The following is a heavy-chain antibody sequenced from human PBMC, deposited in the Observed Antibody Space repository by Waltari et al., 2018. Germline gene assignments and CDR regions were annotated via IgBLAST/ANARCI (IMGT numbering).Heavy chain of an antibody. CDR2: MSFDGSIK. V-gene: IGHV3-30-3*01. J-gene: IGHJ5*02. Sequence: QMRLVESGGGVVQPGKSVRLLCTVSGFDFKNYAMHWVRQLPGRGVEWVAVMSFDGSIKYYADSVRGRFTISRDNSQNTLFLEMASLRREDTGLYYCTPTDFDVWGRGTLVTVSS. D-gene: IGHD2-15*01. CDR1: GFDFKNYA. CDR3: TPTDFDV.